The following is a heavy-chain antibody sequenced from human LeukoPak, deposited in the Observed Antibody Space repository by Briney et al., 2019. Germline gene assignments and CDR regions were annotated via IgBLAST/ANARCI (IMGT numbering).Heavy chain of an antibody. D-gene: IGHD6-6*01. V-gene: IGHV1-2*02. Sequence: ASVKVSCKASGYTFTGYYMHWVRQAPGQGLEWMGWINPNSGGTNYAQKFQGRVTMTRDTSISTAYMELSRLRSDDTAVYYCARSSGEQLAPLDYWGQGTLVTVSS. CDR3: ARSSGEQLAPLDY. CDR1: GYTFTGYY. CDR2: INPNSGGT. J-gene: IGHJ4*02.